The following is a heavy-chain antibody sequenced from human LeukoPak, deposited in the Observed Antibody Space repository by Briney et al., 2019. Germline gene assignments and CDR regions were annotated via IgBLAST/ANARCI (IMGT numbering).Heavy chain of an antibody. CDR3: SRLRGYSYGYADF. Sequence: GGSLRLSCAASGFTFSSYSMNWVRQAPGKGLEWVSYISNSGSTIDYADSVKGRFTISRDNAKNSLYLQMDSLRAEDTAVYYCSRLRGYSYGYADFWGQGILVTVSS. CDR2: ISNSGSTI. J-gene: IGHJ4*02. CDR1: GFTFSSYS. V-gene: IGHV3-48*04. D-gene: IGHD5-18*01.